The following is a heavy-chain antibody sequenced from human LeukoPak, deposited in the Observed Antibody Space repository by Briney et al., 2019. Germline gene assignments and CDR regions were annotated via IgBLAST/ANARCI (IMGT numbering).Heavy chain of an antibody. V-gene: IGHV1-2*02. J-gene: IGHJ4*02. CDR3: ARATTVTFYFDY. CDR2: INPNSGGT. CDR1: GYTFTGYY. Sequence: ASVKVSCKASGYTFTGYYMHWVRQAPGKGLEWMGWINPNSGGTNYAQKFQGRVTMTRDTSISTAYMELSRLRSDDTAVYYCARATTVTFYFDYWGQGTLVTVSS. D-gene: IGHD4-17*01.